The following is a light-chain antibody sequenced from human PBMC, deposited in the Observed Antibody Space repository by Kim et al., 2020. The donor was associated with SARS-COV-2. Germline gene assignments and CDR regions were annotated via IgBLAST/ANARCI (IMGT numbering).Light chain of an antibody. CDR1: SSKLGSNS. V-gene: IGLV1-47*01. CDR3: ATWDGSLSGRV. CDR2: RDN. J-gene: IGLJ3*02. Sequence: GQRVTISCYGSSSKLGSNSVSWYQQFPGAAPQLRIYRDNQRPSGVPDRLSGSKSGTSASLAISGLRSEDEAGYYCATWDGSLSGRVFGGGTQLTVL.